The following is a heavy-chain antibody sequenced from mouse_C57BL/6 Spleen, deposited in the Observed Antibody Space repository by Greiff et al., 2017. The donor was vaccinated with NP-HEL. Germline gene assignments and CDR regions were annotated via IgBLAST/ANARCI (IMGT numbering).Heavy chain of an antibody. CDR3: TRWGYYDYDGRFAY. Sequence: VQLQQSGAELVRPGASMTLSCKASGYTFTDYEMHWVKQTPVHGLEWIGAIDPETGGTAYNQKFKGKAILTADKSSSTAYMELRSLTSEDSAVYYCTRWGYYDYDGRFAYWGQGTLVTVSA. CDR2: IDPETGGT. CDR1: GYTFTDYE. J-gene: IGHJ3*01. D-gene: IGHD2-4*01. V-gene: IGHV1-15*01.